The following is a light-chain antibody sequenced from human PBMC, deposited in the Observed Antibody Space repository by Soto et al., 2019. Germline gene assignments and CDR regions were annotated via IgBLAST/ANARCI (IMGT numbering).Light chain of an antibody. CDR1: ENVRSW. V-gene: IGKV1-5*03. J-gene: IGKJ1*01. Sequence: DIQMTQSPSTLSASVGDRVTITCRASENVRSWLAWYQRKPGKAPDLLIYKASSLQSGVSSRFSGSGSGTEFTLTINNLESDDFATYYCQQYDSYPWTFGQGTRVEIK. CDR2: KAS. CDR3: QQYDSYPWT.